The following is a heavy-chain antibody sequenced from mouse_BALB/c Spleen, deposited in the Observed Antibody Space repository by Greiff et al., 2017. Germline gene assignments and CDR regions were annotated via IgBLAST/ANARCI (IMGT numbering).Heavy chain of an antibody. V-gene: IGHV5-6*01. CDR3: ARIYGSSYWYFDV. Sequence: EVHLVESGGDLVKPGGSLKLSCAASGFTFSSYGMSWVRQTPDKRLEWVATISSGGSYTYYPDSVKGRFTISRDNAKNTLYLQMSSLKSEDKAMYYCARIYGSSYWYFDVWGAGTTVTVSS. CDR2: ISSGGSYT. CDR1: GFTFSSYG. J-gene: IGHJ1*01. D-gene: IGHD1-1*01.